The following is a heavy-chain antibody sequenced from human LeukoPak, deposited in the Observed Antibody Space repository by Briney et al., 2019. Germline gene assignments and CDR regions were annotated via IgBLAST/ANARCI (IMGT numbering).Heavy chain of an antibody. CDR1: GFTFSSYA. Sequence: GGSLRLTCAASGFTFSSYAMSGVRQAPGKGLEWVSAVSGSGDSTYYADSVKGRFTISRDNSKNTLYLQMNSLRAEDTAVYYCARFNSYFDYWGQGTLVTVSS. D-gene: IGHD3-3*01. J-gene: IGHJ4*02. CDR3: ARFNSYFDY. V-gene: IGHV3-23*01. CDR2: VSGSGDST.